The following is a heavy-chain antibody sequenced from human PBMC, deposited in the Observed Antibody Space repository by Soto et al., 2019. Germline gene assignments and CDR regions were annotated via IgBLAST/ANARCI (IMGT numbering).Heavy chain of an antibody. CDR1: GYTFTSYG. V-gene: IGHV1-18*01. CDR2: INPNSGGT. Sequence: ASVKVSCKASGYTFTSYGISWVRQAPGQELGWMGRINPNSGGTNYAQKFQGRVTMTEDTSTNTAYMELSSLRSEDTAVYYCATARRSSSWWFDSWGQGSLVTVSS. D-gene: IGHD6-13*01. J-gene: IGHJ5*01. CDR3: ATARRSSSWWFDS.